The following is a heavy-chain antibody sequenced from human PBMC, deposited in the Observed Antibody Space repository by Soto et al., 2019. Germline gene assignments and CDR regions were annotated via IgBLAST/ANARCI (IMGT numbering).Heavy chain of an antibody. CDR1: HNSIRNFY. CDR3: ARAVAARPNQYYFDY. CDR2: IHSGST. D-gene: IGHD6-6*01. V-gene: IGHV4-59*12. J-gene: IGHJ4*02. Sequence: AETLSITCTVSHNSIRNFYWSWVRQPPGKGLEWIAYIHSGSTYYNPSLKSRVTISVDRSKNQFSLKLSSVTAADTAVYYCARAVAARPNQYYFDYWGQGTLVTVSS.